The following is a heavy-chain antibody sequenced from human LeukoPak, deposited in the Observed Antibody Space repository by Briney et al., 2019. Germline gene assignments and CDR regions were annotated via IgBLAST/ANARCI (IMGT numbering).Heavy chain of an antibody. Sequence: QPGGSLRLSCAASGFTFDSYAMTWVRQAPGKGLEWVSTVSASGASTYFADSVKGRFTISRDNSKNTLYLQMKYLRAEDTALYYCANNGGVGVAGSFDNWGQGTLVTVSS. CDR3: ANNGGVGVAGSFDN. D-gene: IGHD6-19*01. CDR2: VSASGAST. CDR1: GFTFDSYA. V-gene: IGHV3-23*01. J-gene: IGHJ4*02.